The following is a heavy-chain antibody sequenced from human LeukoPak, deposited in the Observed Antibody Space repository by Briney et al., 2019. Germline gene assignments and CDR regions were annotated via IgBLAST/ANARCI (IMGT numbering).Heavy chain of an antibody. CDR3: ARRVVNNRNWYFDL. Sequence: GESLKISCKGSGYRFSSYWIAWVRQMPGKGLEWMGIIYPGDSETRYSPSLQGQVTISADKSINTAYLQWSSLKASDTAMYYCARRVVNNRNWYFDLWGRGTLVTVSS. D-gene: IGHD4-23*01. CDR1: GYRFSSYW. V-gene: IGHV5-51*01. CDR2: IYPGDSET. J-gene: IGHJ2*01.